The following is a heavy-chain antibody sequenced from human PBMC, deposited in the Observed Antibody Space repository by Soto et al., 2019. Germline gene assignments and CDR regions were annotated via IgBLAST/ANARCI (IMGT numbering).Heavy chain of an antibody. J-gene: IGHJ6*02. CDR3: AKDLDRYDFWSGQQYGMDV. Sequence: QVQLVESGGGVVQPGRSLRLSCAASGFTFSSYGMHWVRQAPGKGLEWVAVISYDGSNKYYADSVKGRFTISRDNSKNTLYLQMNSLRAEDTAVYYCAKDLDRYDFWSGQQYGMDVWDQGTTVTVSS. D-gene: IGHD3-3*01. CDR1: GFTFSSYG. CDR2: ISYDGSNK. V-gene: IGHV3-30*18.